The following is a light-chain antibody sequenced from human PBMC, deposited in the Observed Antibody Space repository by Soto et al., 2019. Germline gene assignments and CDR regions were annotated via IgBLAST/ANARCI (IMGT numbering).Light chain of an antibody. V-gene: IGLV1-47*01. CDR3: SSYTSSSPHV. CDR2: RDG. Sequence: QSVLTQPPSASGTPGPSLTISCSGGYSNIGSHYVYWYQHFPGTAPRLLIFRDGQRPSGVPARFFRSKSDTSASLAITVLRSEYEAHYYCSSYTSSSPHVFGTGTKVTVL. J-gene: IGLJ1*01. CDR1: YSNIGSHY.